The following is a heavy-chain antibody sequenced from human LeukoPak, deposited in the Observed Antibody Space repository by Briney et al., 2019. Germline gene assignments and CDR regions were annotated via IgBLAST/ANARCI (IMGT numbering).Heavy chain of an antibody. CDR2: IKSKIDSGAP. J-gene: IGHJ4*02. CDR1: GFTFNNAR. V-gene: IGHV3-15*01. D-gene: IGHD2-21*01. Sequence: GGSLRLSCVASGFTFNNARMSWVRQAPGKGPEWCGRIKSKIDSGAPEYLAPAKRRFSISRDDSKNTLYLQMNSLRAEDTAVYHCARGGRKMWQYYFDYWGQGPLVRVSS. CDR3: ARGGRKMWQYYFDY.